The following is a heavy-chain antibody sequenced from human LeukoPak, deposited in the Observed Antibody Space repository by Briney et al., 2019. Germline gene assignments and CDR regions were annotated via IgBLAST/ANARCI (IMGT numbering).Heavy chain of an antibody. J-gene: IGHJ4*02. D-gene: IGHD2/OR15-2a*01. V-gene: IGHV4-34*01. Sequence: GSLRLSCAASVFTVSSNYMSWVRQPPWKGLEWIGEINHSGSTNYNPSLKSRVTISVDTSKNQFSLEVNPVTAADTAVYYCARGRLSPSAFRPFEHWGRGTLVTVSS. CDR1: VFTVSSNY. CDR3: ARGRLSPSAFRPFEH. CDR2: INHSGST.